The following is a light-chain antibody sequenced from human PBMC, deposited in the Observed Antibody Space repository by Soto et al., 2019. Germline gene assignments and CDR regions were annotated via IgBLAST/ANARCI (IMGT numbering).Light chain of an antibody. CDR2: EVS. CDR1: SSDVGGYNY. V-gene: IGLV2-14*01. J-gene: IGLJ1*01. Sequence: QSALTQPASVSGSPVQSIAISCTGTSSDVGGYNYLSWYQQHPGKAPKLMIYEVSNRPSGVSNRFSGSKSVNTASLTISGLQAEDEADYYCSSYTSSSTPYVFGTGTKPTVL. CDR3: SSYTSSSTPYV.